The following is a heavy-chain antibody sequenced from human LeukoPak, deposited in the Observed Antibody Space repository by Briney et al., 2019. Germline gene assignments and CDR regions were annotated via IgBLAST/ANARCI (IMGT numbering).Heavy chain of an antibody. V-gene: IGHV3-23*01. D-gene: IGHD2-2*01. CDR2: ISASGHYI. J-gene: IGHJ6*03. CDR3: ARDGSWGDYQFYFYMDV. Sequence: GGSLRLSCEASGFTFSSLAMSWVRQAPGKGLEWLSGISASGHYIYYADSVKGRFTISRDNAKNTLYIEMNSLRAEDTAVYYCARDGSWGDYQFYFYMDVWGKGTTVTVSS. CDR1: GFTFSSLA.